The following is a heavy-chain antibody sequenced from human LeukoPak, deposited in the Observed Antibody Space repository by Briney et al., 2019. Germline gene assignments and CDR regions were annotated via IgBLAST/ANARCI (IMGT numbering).Heavy chain of an antibody. V-gene: IGHV1-18*01. J-gene: IGHJ4*02. CDR3: ARLSTDDSSGYYAPGPLDY. CDR2: ISAYNGNT. CDR1: GYTFTSYG. Sequence: GASVKVSCKASGYTFTSYGISWVRQAPGQGLEWMGWISAYNGNTNYAQKLQGRVTMTTDTSTSTAYMELRSLRSDDTAVYYCARLSTDDSSGYYAPGPLDYWGQGTLVAVSS. D-gene: IGHD3-22*01.